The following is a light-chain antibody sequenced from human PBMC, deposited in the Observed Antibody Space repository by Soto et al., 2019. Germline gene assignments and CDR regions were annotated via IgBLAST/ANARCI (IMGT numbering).Light chain of an antibody. V-gene: IGKV3-11*01. CDR2: DAS. CDR3: QQRSNWTIT. J-gene: IGKJ5*01. Sequence: PGERATLSFRTTQRVSSYFAWYQQKPGRAPRLLIYDASSRATGIPARFIGSGSGTDFTLTISSLEPEDFAVYYCQQRSNWTITFGQGTRLEIK. CDR1: QRVSSY.